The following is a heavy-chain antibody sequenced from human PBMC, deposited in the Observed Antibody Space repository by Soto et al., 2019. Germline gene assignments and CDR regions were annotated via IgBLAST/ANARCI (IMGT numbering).Heavy chain of an antibody. V-gene: IGHV3-74*03. CDR1: VFIFSDYW. Sequence: PGGSLRLSCSASVFIFSDYWMHWVRQVPGKGLVWVSRINNDGTSTKYADSVKGRFTISRDNTKKMLYLQMSGLRADDTAVYYCATAQYYQRSDEWGQGKVVTGAS. CDR2: INNDGTST. D-gene: IGHD3-16*01. CDR3: ATAQYYQRSDE. J-gene: IGHJ4*02.